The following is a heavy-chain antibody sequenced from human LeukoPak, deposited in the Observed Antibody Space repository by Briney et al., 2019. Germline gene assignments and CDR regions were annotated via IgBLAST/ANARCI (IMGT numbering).Heavy chain of an antibody. J-gene: IGHJ4*02. CDR2: FDPEDGET. D-gene: IGHD3-9*01. Sequence: GASVKVSCKVSGYTLTELSMHWVRQATGKGLEWMGGFDPEDGETIYAQKFQGRVTMTEDTSTDTAYMELSSLRSEDTAVYYCATGGSAFDWLPYYFDYWGQGTLVTVSS. V-gene: IGHV1-24*01. CDR1: GYTLTELS. CDR3: ATGGSAFDWLPYYFDY.